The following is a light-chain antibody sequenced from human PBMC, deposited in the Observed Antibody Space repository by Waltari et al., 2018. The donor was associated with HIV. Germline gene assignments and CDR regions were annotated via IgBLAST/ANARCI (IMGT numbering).Light chain of an antibody. CDR3: QQYHTFLT. Sequence: DIHMAHSPSTLAASVGDRVTITCRASQSVGSYLAWYQRKPGKAPKLLIYQASSLERGVTSRFSASGSGTYFTLTITSLQPDDFATYYCQQYHTFLTFGQGTDLE. CDR1: QSVGSY. J-gene: IGKJ2*01. V-gene: IGKV1-5*03. CDR2: QAS.